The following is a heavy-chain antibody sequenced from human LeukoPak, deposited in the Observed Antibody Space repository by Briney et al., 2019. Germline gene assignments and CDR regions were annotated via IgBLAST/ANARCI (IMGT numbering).Heavy chain of an antibody. Sequence: GGSLRLSCAASGFTFSSYAMSWVRRAPGKGLEWVSGISGSGDNTYYADSVKGRFTISRDNSKNTLYVQVNSLGTEDTAAYYCAKGSYYDSSGSFYFDYWGQGTLVTVSS. CDR2: ISGSGDNT. CDR1: GFTFSSYA. CDR3: AKGSYYDSSGSFYFDY. J-gene: IGHJ4*02. V-gene: IGHV3-23*01. D-gene: IGHD3-22*01.